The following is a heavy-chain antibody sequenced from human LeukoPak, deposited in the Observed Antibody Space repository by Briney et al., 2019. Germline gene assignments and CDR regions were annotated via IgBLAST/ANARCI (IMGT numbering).Heavy chain of an antibody. CDR2: ISSTSSTI. D-gene: IGHD3-10*01. J-gene: IGHJ4*02. Sequence: GSLRLSCAASGFTFSDYYMSWIRQAPGKGLEWVSYISSTSSTIYYADSVKGRFTVSRDNAKNSLYLQMNTLRAEDTAVYYCARLTRQLSGSSNDYWGQGTLVTVSS. CDR1: GFTFSDYY. CDR3: ARLTRQLSGSSNDY. V-gene: IGHV3-11*04.